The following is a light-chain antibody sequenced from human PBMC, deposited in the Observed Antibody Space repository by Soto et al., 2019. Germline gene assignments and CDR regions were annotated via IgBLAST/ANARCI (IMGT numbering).Light chain of an antibody. CDR3: QQYDSSPRT. V-gene: IGKV3-20*01. J-gene: IGKJ1*01. CDR2: GAS. CDR1: QSVSTRS. Sequence: EIVLTQSPGTLSLSPGERATLSCRASQSVSTRSVAWYQQKPGQAPRLLISGASSRAADIPDRFSGSGSGTDFTLTINRLEPEDFAVYYCQQYDSSPRTFGQGTKVE.